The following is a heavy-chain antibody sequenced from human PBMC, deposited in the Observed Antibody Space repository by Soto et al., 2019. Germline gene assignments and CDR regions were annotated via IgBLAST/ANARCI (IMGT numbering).Heavy chain of an antibody. V-gene: IGHV1-69*13. CDR2: IIPIFGTA. D-gene: IGHD5-18*01. Sequence: SVKVSCKASGGTFSSYAISWVRQAPGQGLEWMGGIIPIFGTANYAQKFQGRVTITADESTSTAYMELSSLRSEDTAVFYCASVHYVDTAMVYETYYYNYGMDVWGQGTRVTVSS. CDR3: ASVHYVDTAMVYETYYYNYGMDV. J-gene: IGHJ6*02. CDR1: GGTFSSYA.